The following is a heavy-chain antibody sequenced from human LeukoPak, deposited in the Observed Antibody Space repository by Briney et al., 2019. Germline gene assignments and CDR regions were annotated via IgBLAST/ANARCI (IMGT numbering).Heavy chain of an antibody. CDR1: GFTFSSYG. CDR2: IWYDGSNK. Sequence: PGGSLRLPCAASGFTFSSYGMHWVRQAPGKGLEWVAVIWYDGSNKYYADSVKGRFTISRDNSKNTLYLQMNSLRAEDTAVYYCAKPHDSSGYCLGGYFDYWGQGTLVTVSS. J-gene: IGHJ4*02. CDR3: AKPHDSSGYCLGGYFDY. V-gene: IGHV3-33*06. D-gene: IGHD3-22*01.